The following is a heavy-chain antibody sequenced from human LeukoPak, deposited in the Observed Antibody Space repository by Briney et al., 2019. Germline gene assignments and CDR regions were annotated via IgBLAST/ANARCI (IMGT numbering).Heavy chain of an antibody. CDR2: IYYSGST. J-gene: IGHJ4*02. CDR1: GGSISSYY. CDR3: ASGGMDEYQLLHYFDY. Sequence: SETLSLTCTVSGGSISSYYWSWIRQPPGKGLEWIGYIYYSGSTNYNPSLKSRVTISVDTSKNQFSLELSSVTAADTAVYYCASGGMDEYQLLHYFDYWGQGTLVTVSS. D-gene: IGHD2-2*01. V-gene: IGHV4-59*01.